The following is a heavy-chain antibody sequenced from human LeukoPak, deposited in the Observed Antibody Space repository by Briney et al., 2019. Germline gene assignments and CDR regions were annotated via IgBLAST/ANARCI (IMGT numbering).Heavy chain of an antibody. J-gene: IGHJ6*02. CDR2: INPNSGGT. CDR3: ARGDIVLPAAIIPPGIAAAGIYGMDV. V-gene: IGHV1-2*06. Sequence: GASVKVSCKASGYTFTGYYMHWVRQAPGQGLEWMGRINPNSGGTNYAQKFQGKVTMTRDTSISTAHMELSRLRSDDTAVYYCARGDIVLPAAIIPPGIAAAGIYGMDVWGQGTTVTVSS. CDR1: GYTFTGYY. D-gene: IGHD6-13*01.